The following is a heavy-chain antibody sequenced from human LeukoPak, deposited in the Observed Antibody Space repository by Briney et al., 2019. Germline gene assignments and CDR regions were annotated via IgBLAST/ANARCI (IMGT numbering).Heavy chain of an antibody. CDR1: GFTFSSYS. J-gene: IGHJ3*02. CDR3: ARDYYYDSSGYYFGPDAFDI. V-gene: IGHV3-21*01. D-gene: IGHD3-22*01. CDR2: ISSSSSYI. Sequence: GGSLRLSCAASGFTFSSYSMNWVRQAPGKGLEWVSSISSSSSYIYYADSVKGRFTISRDNAKNSLYLQMNSLRAEDTAVYYCARDYYYDSSGYYFGPDAFDIWGQGTMVTVSP.